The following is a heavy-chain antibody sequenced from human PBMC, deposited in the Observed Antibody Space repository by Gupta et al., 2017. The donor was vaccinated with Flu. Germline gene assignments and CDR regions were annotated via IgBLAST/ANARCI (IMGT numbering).Heavy chain of an antibody. CDR2: IYHSGST. D-gene: IGHD6-19*01. CDR3: ARGDSSGWYTDY. CDR1: GFSISSGHY. Sequence: QLQLQESGPGLVKPSGTLSLTCAVSGFSISSGHYWGWIRQPPGKGLEWIGSIYHSGSTYYNPSLKSRVTISPDTSKNQFSLKLISVTAADTAVYFCARGDSSGWYTDYWGQGTLVTVSS. V-gene: IGHV4-38-2*01. J-gene: IGHJ4*02.